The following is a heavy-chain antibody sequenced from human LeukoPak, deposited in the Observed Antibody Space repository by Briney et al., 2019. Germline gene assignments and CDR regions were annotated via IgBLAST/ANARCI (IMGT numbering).Heavy chain of an antibody. V-gene: IGHV4-4*07. CDR2: IYSSGST. CDR1: GGSIDNYY. CDR3: ARLNRWFDP. D-gene: IGHD2/OR15-2a*01. Sequence: SETLSLTCTVSGGSIDNYYWRWLRQPAGEGLEWIGRIYSSGSTNYNPSLKSRVTMSVDTYKNQFSLKLSSVTAADTAVYYCARLNRWFDPWGQGTLVTVSS. J-gene: IGHJ5*02.